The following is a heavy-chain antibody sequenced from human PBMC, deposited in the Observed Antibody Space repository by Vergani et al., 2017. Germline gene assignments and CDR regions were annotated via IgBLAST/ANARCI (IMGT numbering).Heavy chain of an antibody. CDR2: IYPGGSDT. J-gene: IGHJ6*03. CDR1: GYSFTSYW. D-gene: IGHD2-2*01. Sequence: EVQLVQSGAEVKKPGESLKISCKGSGYSFTSYWIGWVRQMPGKGLEWMGIIYPGGSDTRYSPSFQGQVTISADKSISTAYLQWSSLKASDTAMYYCARQFGVVVPAASRYYYYMDVWGKGTTVTVSS. V-gene: IGHV5-51*01. CDR3: ARQFGVVVPAASRYYYYMDV.